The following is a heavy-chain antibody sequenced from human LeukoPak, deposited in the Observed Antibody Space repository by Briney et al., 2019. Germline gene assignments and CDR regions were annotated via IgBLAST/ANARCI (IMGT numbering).Heavy chain of an antibody. J-gene: IGHJ3*02. Sequence: ASVKVSCKASGYTFTGYYMHWVRQAPGQGLEWMGWINPNSGGTNYAQKFQGRVTMTRDTSLSTAYMELSRLRSDDTAVYYCARGRSGGWLQSSTAFDIWGQGTMVTVSS. CDR2: INPNSGGT. CDR1: GYTFTGYY. D-gene: IGHD5-24*01. CDR3: ARGRSGGWLQSSTAFDI. V-gene: IGHV1-2*02.